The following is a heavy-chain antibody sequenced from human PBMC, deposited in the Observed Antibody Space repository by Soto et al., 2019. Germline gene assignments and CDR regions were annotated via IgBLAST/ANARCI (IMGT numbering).Heavy chain of an antibody. J-gene: IGHJ4*02. Sequence: ASVKVSCKASGFTFTSSAMQWVRQARGQRFEWIGWIVVGSGNTNYAQKFQERVTITRDMSTSTAYMELSSLRSEDTAVYYCAAVGHCTNGVCYRSFVYWGQGTLVTVSS. D-gene: IGHD2-8*01. CDR1: GFTFTSSA. CDR3: AAVGHCTNGVCYRSFVY. V-gene: IGHV1-58*02. CDR2: IVVGSGNT.